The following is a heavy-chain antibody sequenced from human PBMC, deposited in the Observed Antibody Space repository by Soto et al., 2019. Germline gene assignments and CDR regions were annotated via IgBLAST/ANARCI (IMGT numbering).Heavy chain of an antibody. J-gene: IGHJ4*02. D-gene: IGHD2-15*01. Sequence: SETLSLTCTVSGGSISSGGYYWSWIRQHPGKGLEWIGYIYYSGSTYYNPSPKSRVTISVDTSKNQFSLKLSSVTAADTAVYYCARDRECSGGTCYNYFDYWGQGTLVTVS. V-gene: IGHV4-31*03. CDR2: IYYSGST. CDR3: ARDRECSGGTCYNYFDY. CDR1: GGSISSGGYY.